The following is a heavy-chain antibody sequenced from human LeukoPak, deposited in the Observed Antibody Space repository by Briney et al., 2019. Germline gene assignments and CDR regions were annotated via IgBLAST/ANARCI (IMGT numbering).Heavy chain of an antibody. J-gene: IGHJ6*02. V-gene: IGHV3-30*04. D-gene: IGHD1-1*01. CDR1: GFTFSSYA. CDR3: ASTAKGTTGNYYYYYGMDV. Sequence: SLRLSCAASGFTFSSYAMHWVRQAPGKGLEWVAVISYDGSNKYYADSVKGRFTISRDNSKNTLYLQMNGLRAEDTAVYYCASTAKGTTGNYYYYYGMDVWGQGTTVTVSS. CDR2: ISYDGSNK.